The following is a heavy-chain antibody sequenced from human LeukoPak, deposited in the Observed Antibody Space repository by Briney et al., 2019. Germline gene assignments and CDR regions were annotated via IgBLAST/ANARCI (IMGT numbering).Heavy chain of an antibody. CDR3: ASHSSGWYTDAFDI. CDR1: GGCFSGYY. V-gene: IGHV4-34*01. CDR2: INHSGST. D-gene: IGHD6-19*01. J-gene: IGHJ3*02. Sequence: SETLSLTCAVYGGCFSGYYWSWIRQPPGKGLEWIGEINHSGSTNYNPSLKSRVTISVDTSKNQFSLKLSSVTAADTAVYYCASHSSGWYTDAFDIWGQGTMVTVSS.